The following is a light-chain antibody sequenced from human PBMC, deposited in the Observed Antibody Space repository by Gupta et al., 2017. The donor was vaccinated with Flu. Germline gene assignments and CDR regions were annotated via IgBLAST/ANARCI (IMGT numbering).Light chain of an antibody. CDR2: SKG. V-gene: IGLV1-44*01. CDR3: AIWDDSRNEWL. J-gene: IGLJ3*02. CDR1: SSNFGSNL. Sequence: QSVVTQPPSASGTPGQWVTISCSGSSSNFGSNLVSWYQHHPGTAPKLLIYSKGHRPSGVPDRFSGSKSGTSASLAIRGLQADDEADYYCAIWDDSRNEWLFGGGTKLTVL.